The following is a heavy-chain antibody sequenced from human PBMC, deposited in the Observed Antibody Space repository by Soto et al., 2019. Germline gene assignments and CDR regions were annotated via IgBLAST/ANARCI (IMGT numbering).Heavy chain of an antibody. Sequence: ASVKVSCKASGYTFTGHYIHWVLPAPEQGPEWMGEIGPESGATRYAQRFQGRVTMTRDMSITTVYMELNNLSPDDTAVYYCGRGRSGQIVVFYWGQGTPVTVSS. V-gene: IGHV1-2*02. CDR3: GRGRSGQIVVFY. CDR2: IGPESGAT. CDR1: GYTFTGHY. D-gene: IGHD1-26*01. J-gene: IGHJ4*02.